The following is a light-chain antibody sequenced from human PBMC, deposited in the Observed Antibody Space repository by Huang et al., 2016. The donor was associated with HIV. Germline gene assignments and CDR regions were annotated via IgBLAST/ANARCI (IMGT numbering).Light chain of an antibody. CDR2: GAS. V-gene: IGKV3-15*01. CDR3: QQYDNWPPT. CDR1: QSVSSN. J-gene: IGKJ1*01. Sequence: EIVMTQSAATLSVSPGERATLSCRASQSVSSNLAWYQQKPGQAPRLLIFGASTRATCVPARFSGSGSGTEFTLIISSLQSEDFAVYYCQQYDNWPPTFGQGTKVKIK.